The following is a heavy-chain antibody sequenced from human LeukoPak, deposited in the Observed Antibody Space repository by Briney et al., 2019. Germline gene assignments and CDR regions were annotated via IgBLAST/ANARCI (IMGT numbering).Heavy chain of an antibody. CDR2: ISYRGST. D-gene: IGHD3-22*01. CDR1: GGSISSYY. J-gene: IGHJ4*02. Sequence: SETLSLNCTVSGGSISSYYWNWMRQPPGKGLEWIGYISYRGSTDYNPSLKSRVTILVDTSKNQFSLKLSSVTAADTAVYYCARAAYHSSRYQTPNFDYWGLGTLVTVSS. V-gene: IGHV4-59*01. CDR3: ARAAYHSSRYQTPNFDY.